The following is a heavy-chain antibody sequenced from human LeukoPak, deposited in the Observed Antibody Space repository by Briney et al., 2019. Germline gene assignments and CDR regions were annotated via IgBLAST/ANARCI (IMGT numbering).Heavy chain of an antibody. CDR1: GGTFSSYA. CDR2: IIPIFGTP. CDR3: ARPSFASYDSSGYYYFDY. D-gene: IGHD3-22*01. Sequence: ASVKVSCKASGGTFSSYAISWVRQAPGQGLEWMGGIIPIFGTPNYAQKFQGRVTITADESTSTAYMELSSLRSEDTAVYYCARPSFASYDSSGYYYFDYWGQGTLVTVSS. J-gene: IGHJ4*02. V-gene: IGHV1-69*13.